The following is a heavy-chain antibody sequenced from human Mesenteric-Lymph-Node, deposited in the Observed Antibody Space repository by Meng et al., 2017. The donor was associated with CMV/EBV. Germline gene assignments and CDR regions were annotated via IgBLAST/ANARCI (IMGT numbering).Heavy chain of an antibody. D-gene: IGHD6-19*01. V-gene: IGHV4-59*11. CDR2: IYYSGST. J-gene: IGHJ4*02. CDR3: ARAGRGWYYFDS. CDR1: GDPMRNHY. Sequence: SETLSLTCTVSGDPMRNHYWNWIRQAPGKGLEWIASIYYSGSTNKNPSLKSRVSISVDTSKNQFSLKLTSVTTADAAVYYCARAGRGWYYFDSWGQGTPVTVSS.